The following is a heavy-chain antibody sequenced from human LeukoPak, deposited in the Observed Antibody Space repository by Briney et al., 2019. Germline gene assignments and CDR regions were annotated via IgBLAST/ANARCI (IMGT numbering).Heavy chain of an antibody. CDR3: ARHDYGDYPFDY. CDR2: IIPIIGTT. CDR1: GGTFSSDA. Sequence: SVEVSCKASGGTFSSDAISWVRQAPGQGLEWMGGIIPIIGTTNYAQKFQGRVTFTTDESTSTAYMELSSLRSEDTAVYYCARHDYGDYPFDYWGQGTLVTVSS. V-gene: IGHV1-69*05. J-gene: IGHJ4*02. D-gene: IGHD4-17*01.